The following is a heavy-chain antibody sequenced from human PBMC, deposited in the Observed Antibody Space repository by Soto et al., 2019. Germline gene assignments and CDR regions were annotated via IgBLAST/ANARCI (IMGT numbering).Heavy chain of an antibody. CDR2: ISGDLSST. D-gene: IGHD2-15*01. V-gene: IGHV3-74*01. CDR1: GFIFSNYW. CDR3: ARGIGFSAQDF. J-gene: IGHJ4*02. Sequence: EMQLVESGGGLVQPGGSLRLSCAASGFIFSNYWMHWDRQAPGKGLVWVSRISGDLSSTNYADSVKGRFTISRDNAKNTLYLQMDSLRADDTAVYFCARGIGFSAQDFWGQGTLVTVSS.